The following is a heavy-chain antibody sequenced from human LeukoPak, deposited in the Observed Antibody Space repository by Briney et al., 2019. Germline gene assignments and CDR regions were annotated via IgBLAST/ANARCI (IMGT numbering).Heavy chain of an antibody. CDR2: INPNSGGT. D-gene: IGHD2-2*02. CDR1: GYTFTGYY. CDR3: ARDNLIFRYCSSTSSYTPKNNWFDP. V-gene: IGHV1-2*02. Sequence: SVTVSCKASGYTFTGYYMHWVPQAPGQGLEWMGWINPNSGGTNYAQTFQGRVTMTRDTSISTAYMELRRLRSDDTAVYYCARDNLIFRYCSSTSSYTPKNNWFDPWGQGTLVTVSS. J-gene: IGHJ5*02.